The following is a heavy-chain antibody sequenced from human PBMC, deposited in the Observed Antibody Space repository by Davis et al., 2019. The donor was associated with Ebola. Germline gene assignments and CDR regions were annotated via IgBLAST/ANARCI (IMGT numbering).Heavy chain of an antibody. J-gene: IGHJ4*02. CDR2: IRSKANSYAT. Sequence: GESLKISCAASGFTFSGSAMHWVRQASGKGLEWVGRIRSKANSYATAYAASVKGRFTISRDDSKNTAYLQMNSLKTEDTAVYYCAREIHDFWSGPIDYWGQGTLVTVSS. CDR1: GFTFSGSA. V-gene: IGHV3-73*01. D-gene: IGHD3-3*01. CDR3: AREIHDFWSGPIDY.